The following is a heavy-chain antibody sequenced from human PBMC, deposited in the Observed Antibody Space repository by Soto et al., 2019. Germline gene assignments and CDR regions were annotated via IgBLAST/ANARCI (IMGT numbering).Heavy chain of an antibody. CDR3: ARDPRYSGYGY. V-gene: IGHV3-74*01. J-gene: IGHJ4*02. Sequence: GGSLRLSCAASGFTFGSYWMHWVGQAPGKGLVWVSRINSDGSSTSYADSVKGRFTISRDNAKNTLYLQMNSLRAEDTAVYYCARDPRYSGYGYWGQGTLVTVSS. D-gene: IGHD5-12*01. CDR1: GFTFGSYW. CDR2: INSDGSST.